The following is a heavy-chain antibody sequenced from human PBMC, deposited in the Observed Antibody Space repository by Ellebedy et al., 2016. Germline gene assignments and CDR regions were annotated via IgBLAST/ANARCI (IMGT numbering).Heavy chain of an antibody. J-gene: IGHJ6*02. CDR3: ARHGDRITIFGVASTHYGMDV. Sequence: SETLSLTCTVSGGSIRSYYWSWFRQAPEKGLEWIGYMSVSGVGNYNPSLRSRVTISVDTSKNQFSLKLSSVTAADTAVYYCARHGDRITIFGVASTHYGMDVWGQGTTVTVSS. D-gene: IGHD3-3*01. CDR2: MSVSGVG. V-gene: IGHV4-59*08. CDR1: GGSIRSYY.